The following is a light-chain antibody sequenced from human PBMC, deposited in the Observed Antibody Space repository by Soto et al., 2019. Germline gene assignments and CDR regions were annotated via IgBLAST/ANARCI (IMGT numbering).Light chain of an antibody. CDR3: SSHTSGSTRV. J-gene: IGLJ1*01. CDR2: EVT. CDR1: FSDVGGYDY. V-gene: IGLV2-14*01. Sequence: QSVLTQPASVSGSPGQSIAISCTGTFSDVGGYDYVSWYQQHPDKAPKLMIYEVTKRPSGVSNRFSGSKSGNTASLTISGLQPEDEADYYCSSHTSGSTRVFGGGTKVT.